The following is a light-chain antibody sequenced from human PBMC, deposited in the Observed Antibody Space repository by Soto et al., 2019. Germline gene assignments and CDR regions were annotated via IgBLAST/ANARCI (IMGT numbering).Light chain of an antibody. CDR2: GAS. CDR1: QSISSNL. J-gene: IGKJ1*01. Sequence: EFVLTQSPGTLSVSPGERATLSCRASQSISSNLLAWYQQKPGQAPRLLIYGASSRATGITDRFSGSGSGTDFTLTISRLEPEDSAIYYCQQYVSWTFGQGTKVEIK. CDR3: QQYVSWT. V-gene: IGKV3-20*01.